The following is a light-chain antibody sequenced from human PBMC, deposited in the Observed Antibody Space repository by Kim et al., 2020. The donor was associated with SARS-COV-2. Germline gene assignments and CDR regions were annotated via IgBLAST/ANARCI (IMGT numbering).Light chain of an antibody. Sequence: TQSASVGDRVTITCRASQSISDWLAWYQQKPGEVPKLLIYKASSLESGVPSRFSGSGSGTEFTLTISGLQPDDFATYYCQQYESFSFGQGTKLEI. CDR2: KAS. V-gene: IGKV1-5*03. CDR3: QQYESFS. CDR1: QSISDW. J-gene: IGKJ2*01.